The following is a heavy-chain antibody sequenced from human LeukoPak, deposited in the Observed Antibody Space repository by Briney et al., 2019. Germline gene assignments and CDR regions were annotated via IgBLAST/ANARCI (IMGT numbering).Heavy chain of an antibody. CDR2: IIPMSGIV. CDR3: ARIANIANSYFQH. CDR1: GGTFSSFA. D-gene: IGHD4/OR15-4a*01. V-gene: IGHV1-69*04. Sequence: SVKVSCKASGGTFSSFAISWVRQAPGQGLECMGRIIPMSGIVNYAQKFQGRITITADKSTSTGYMELSRLRSDDTAVYYCARIANIANSYFQHWGQGTLVTVSS. J-gene: IGHJ1*01.